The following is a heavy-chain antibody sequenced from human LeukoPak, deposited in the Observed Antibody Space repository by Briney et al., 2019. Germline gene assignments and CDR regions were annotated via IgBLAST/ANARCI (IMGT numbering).Heavy chain of an antibody. V-gene: IGHV3-74*01. J-gene: IGHJ4*02. CDR2: INSDGSST. D-gene: IGHD3-3*01. CDR3: ARDPNYDFWSGYPGHY. CDR1: GFTFSSYW. Sequence: GGSLRLXCAASGFTFSSYWMHWVRQAPGKGLVWVSRINSDGSSTSYADSVKGRFTISRDNAKNTLYLQMNSLRAEDTAVYYCARDPNYDFWSGYPGHYWGQGTLVTVSS.